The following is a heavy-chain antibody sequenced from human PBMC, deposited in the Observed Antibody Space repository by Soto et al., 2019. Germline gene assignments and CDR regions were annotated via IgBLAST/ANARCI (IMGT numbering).Heavy chain of an antibody. J-gene: IGHJ4*02. V-gene: IGHV3-7*01. Sequence: EVQLVESGGGLVQPGGSLRLSCVASEFTFNNFWMAWVRQAPGKGLEWVGNIRQDGRDKYYVDSVKDRVTTSRDNAKNAPCRQMNSLRVEDTAVYYCARDCYSSGSYDYWGQGTLVTDSS. D-gene: IGHD6-19*01. CDR1: EFTFNNFW. CDR3: ARDCYSSGSYDY. CDR2: IRQDGRDK.